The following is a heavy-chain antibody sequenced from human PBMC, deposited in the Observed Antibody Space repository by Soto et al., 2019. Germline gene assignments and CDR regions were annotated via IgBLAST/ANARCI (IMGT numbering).Heavy chain of an antibody. CDR2: IYYSGST. V-gene: IGHV4-59*08. J-gene: IGHJ4*02. CDR3: AILTGYSSG. Sequence: PSETLSLTCSVSGGSISSYYWSWIRQPPGKGLEWIGYIYYSGSTNYNPSLKSRVTISVDTPKNQFSLKLSSVTAADTAVYYCAILTGYSSGWSQGTLVTVS. CDR1: GGSISSYY. D-gene: IGHD6-19*01.